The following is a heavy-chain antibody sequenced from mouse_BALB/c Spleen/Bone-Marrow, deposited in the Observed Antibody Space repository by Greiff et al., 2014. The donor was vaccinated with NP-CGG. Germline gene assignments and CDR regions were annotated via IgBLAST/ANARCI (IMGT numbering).Heavy chain of an antibody. CDR2: ISCYNGAT. D-gene: IGHD2-2*01. J-gene: IGHJ2*01. V-gene: IGHV1S34*01. CDR1: GYSFTGYY. Sequence: LVKTGASVKISCKASGYSFTGYYMHWVKQSHGKSLEWIGYISCYNGATSYNQKXXXXXTFTLDTSSXTAYMQFNSLTSEDSAVYYCARSCGAYGYDGGYYFDYWGQGTTLTVSS. CDR3: ARSCGAYGYDGGYYFDY.